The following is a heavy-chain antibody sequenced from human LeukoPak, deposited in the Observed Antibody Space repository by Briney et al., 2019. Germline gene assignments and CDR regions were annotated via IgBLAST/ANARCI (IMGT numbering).Heavy chain of an antibody. J-gene: IGHJ4*02. CDR1: GFTVSSNY. CDR2: ISGSGGST. CDR3: ASRRDYDFWSGPFPDY. V-gene: IGHV3-23*01. Sequence: GGSLRLSCAASGFTVSSNYMSWVRQAPGKGLEWVSAISGSGGSTYYADSVKGRFTISRDNSKNTLYLQMNSLRAEDTAVYYCASRRDYDFWSGPFPDYWGQGTLVTVSS. D-gene: IGHD3-3*01.